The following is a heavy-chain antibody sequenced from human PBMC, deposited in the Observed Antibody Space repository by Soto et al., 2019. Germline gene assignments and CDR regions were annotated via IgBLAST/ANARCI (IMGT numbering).Heavy chain of an antibody. CDR3: AASSAIAAAGYFKF. D-gene: IGHD6-13*01. CDR1: GDLFNNHA. Sequence: QVPLVQSGAEVKEPGSSVKVSCKASGDLFNNHAFNWVRQAPGQGLEWMGRISPLFSTTNYAQKFQGRVTIGADELTTVVYLEVNNLESDGSAIYYCAASSAIAAAGYFKFWGQGTLVTVSP. CDR2: ISPLFSTT. J-gene: IGHJ4*02. V-gene: IGHV1-69*01.